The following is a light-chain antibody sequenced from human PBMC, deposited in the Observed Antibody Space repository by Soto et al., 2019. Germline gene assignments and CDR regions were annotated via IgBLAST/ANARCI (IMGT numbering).Light chain of an antibody. J-gene: IGLJ3*02. CDR3: AAWDDSVKTLL. CDR1: SSNIGSNT. Sequence: QPVLTQPPSASGTPGQRVTISCSGSSSNIGSNTVNWYQHLPGTTPKLLIYNNYQRPSGVPDRFSASKSGTSASLAITGLQSEDEADYYCAAWDDSVKTLLFGGGTKLTVL. CDR2: NNY. V-gene: IGLV1-44*01.